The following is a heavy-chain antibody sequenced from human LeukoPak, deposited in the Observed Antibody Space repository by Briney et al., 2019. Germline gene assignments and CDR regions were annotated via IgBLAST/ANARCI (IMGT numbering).Heavy chain of an antibody. D-gene: IGHD6-13*01. Sequence: GGSLRLSCAASGFTFSSYSMNWVRQAPGKGLEWVSSISSSSSYIYYADSVKGRFTISGDNAKNSLYLQMNSLRAEDTAVYYCAREGEGSSSQDYWGQGTLVTVSS. CDR3: AREGEGSSSQDY. V-gene: IGHV3-21*01. J-gene: IGHJ4*02. CDR2: ISSSSSYI. CDR1: GFTFSSYS.